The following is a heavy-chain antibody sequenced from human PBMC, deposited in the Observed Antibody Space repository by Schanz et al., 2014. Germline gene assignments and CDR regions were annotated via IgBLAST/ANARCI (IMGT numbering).Heavy chain of an antibody. D-gene: IGHD3-16*01. Sequence: QVQLVESGGGLVKPGGSLRLSCAVSGFTFSDYYMSWIRQAPGKGLEWVSSISSTSTYLYYADSVKGRFTISRDSARNSLYLQMSSLRAEDTAVYYCARGTPFLCDYWGQGTLVTVSS. CDR3: ARGTPFLCDY. CDR2: ISSTSTYL. J-gene: IGHJ4*02. V-gene: IGHV3-11*06. CDR1: GFTFSDYY.